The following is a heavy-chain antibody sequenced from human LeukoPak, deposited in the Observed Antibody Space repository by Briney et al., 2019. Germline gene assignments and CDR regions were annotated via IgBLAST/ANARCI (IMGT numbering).Heavy chain of an antibody. CDR2: IKQDGGQK. J-gene: IGHJ4*02. CDR1: GFTFTNYW. CDR3: ARIGYSSSSLDY. D-gene: IGHD6-6*01. V-gene: IGHV3-7*05. Sequence: GGSLRLSCAASGFTFTNYWMSWVRQAPGEGLQWVANIKQDGGQKYYLDSVKGRFTISRDNAKNLVYLQINSLRLEDTAVYFCARIGYSSSSLDYWGQGTLVTVSS.